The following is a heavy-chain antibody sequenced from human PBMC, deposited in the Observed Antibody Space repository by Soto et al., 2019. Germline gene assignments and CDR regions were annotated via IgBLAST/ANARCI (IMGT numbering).Heavy chain of an antibody. CDR2: IWYDGSNK. J-gene: IGHJ6*02. V-gene: IGHV3-33*01. CDR1: GFTFSSYG. D-gene: IGHD4-4*01. Sequence: GGSLRLSCAASGFTFSSYGMHWVRQAPGKGLEWVAVIWYDGSNKYYADSVKGRFTIPRDNSKNTLYLQMNRLRAEDTAVYYCARAPMTTVTGDYYYGMDVWGQGTTVTVSS. CDR3: ARAPMTTVTGDYYYGMDV.